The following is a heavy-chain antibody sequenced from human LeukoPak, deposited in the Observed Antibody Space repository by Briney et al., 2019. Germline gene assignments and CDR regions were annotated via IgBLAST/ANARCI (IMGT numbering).Heavy chain of an antibody. J-gene: IGHJ3*02. D-gene: IGHD2-21*01. CDR3: ARDAQKLWWYFGI. V-gene: IGHV4-31*03. Sequence: PSETLSLTCTVSGGSISSGGYYWSWIRQHPGKGLEWIGYIYYSGSTYYNPSLKSRVTISVDTSKNQFSLKLSSVTAADTAVYCCARDAQKLWWYFGIWGQGTMVTVSS. CDR2: IYYSGST. CDR1: GGSISSGGYY.